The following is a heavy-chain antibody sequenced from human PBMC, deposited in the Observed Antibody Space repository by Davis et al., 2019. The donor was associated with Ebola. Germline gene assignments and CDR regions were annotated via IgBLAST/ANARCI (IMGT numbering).Heavy chain of an antibody. CDR2: ISGSGGST. Sequence: SCKASGYTFTSYGISWVRQAPGKGLEWVSAISGSGGSTYYADSVKGRFTISRDNSKNTLYLQMNSLRAEDTAVYYCAKGVTMVRGDLFDYWGQGTLVTVSS. V-gene: IGHV3-23*01. J-gene: IGHJ4*02. CDR3: AKGVTMVRGDLFDY. D-gene: IGHD3-10*01. CDR1: GYTFTSYG.